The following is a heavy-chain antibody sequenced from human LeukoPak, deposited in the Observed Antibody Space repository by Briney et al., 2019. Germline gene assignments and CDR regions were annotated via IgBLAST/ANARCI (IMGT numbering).Heavy chain of an antibody. V-gene: IGHV4-39*01. CDR2: TFYSGNT. D-gene: IGHD5-24*01. CDR1: GGSINSSSYY. J-gene: IGHJ4*02. Sequence: SETLSLTCTVSGGSINSSSYYWGWIRQPPGKGLEWIGSTFYSGNTYDNPSLKSRVTISVDTSKNQFSLKLNSVTAADTAVYYCARHRSKWLQSSFDYWGQGTLVTVSS. CDR3: ARHRSKWLQSSFDY.